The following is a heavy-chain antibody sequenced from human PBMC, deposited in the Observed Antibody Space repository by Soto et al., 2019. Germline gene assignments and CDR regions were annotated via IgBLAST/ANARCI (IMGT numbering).Heavy chain of an antibody. V-gene: IGHV3-48*01. CDR3: ARDMALSLRYFDWLSFAFDI. CDR1: GFTFSSYS. D-gene: IGHD3-9*01. CDR2: ISSSSSTI. J-gene: IGHJ3*02. Sequence: GGSLRLSCAASGFTFSSYSMNWVRQAPGKGLEWVSYISSSSSTIYYADSVKGRFTISRDNAKNSLYLQMNSLRAEDTAVYYCARDMALSLRYFDWLSFAFDIWGQGTMVTVSS.